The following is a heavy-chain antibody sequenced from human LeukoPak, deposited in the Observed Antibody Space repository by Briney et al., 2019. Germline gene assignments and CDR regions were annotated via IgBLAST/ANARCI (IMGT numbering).Heavy chain of an antibody. CDR2: IIPIFGTA. V-gene: IGHV1-69*13. J-gene: IGHJ6*03. Sequence: GASVKVSCKASGYTFTNYYMHWVRQAPGQGLEWMGGIIPIFGTANYAQKFQGRVTITADESTSTAYMELSSLRSEDTAVYYCASRTVVVPAAYYYYYMDVWGKGTTVTASS. D-gene: IGHD2-2*01. CDR1: GYTFTNYY. CDR3: ASRTVVVPAAYYYYYMDV.